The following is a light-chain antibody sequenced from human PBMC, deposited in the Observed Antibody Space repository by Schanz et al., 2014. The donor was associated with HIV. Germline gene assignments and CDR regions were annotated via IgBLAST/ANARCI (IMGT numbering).Light chain of an antibody. CDR3: SSYGGFNNFVV. V-gene: IGLV1-40*01. CDR1: SSNIGAGYD. J-gene: IGLJ2*01. Sequence: QSVLTQPPSVSGAPGQRVTISCTGSSSNIGAGYDVHWYQQLPGTAPKLLIYGNSNRPSGVPARFSGSKSGNTASLTVSAVQPEDEADYYCSSYGGFNNFVVFGGGTKLTVL. CDR2: GNS.